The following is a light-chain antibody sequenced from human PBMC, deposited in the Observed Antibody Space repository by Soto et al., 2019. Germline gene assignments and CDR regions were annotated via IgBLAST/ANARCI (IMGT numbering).Light chain of an antibody. V-gene: IGKV3D-15*01. CDR1: QSVSSS. Sequence: PGEGATLSCRASQSVSSSYIAWYQQRPGQTPSLLIYGASTRATGIPDRFSGSGSGTHFTLTISSLQSEDFAVYYCQQYNNWPRRTFGQGTKVDIK. CDR2: GAS. J-gene: IGKJ1*01. CDR3: QQYNNWPRRT.